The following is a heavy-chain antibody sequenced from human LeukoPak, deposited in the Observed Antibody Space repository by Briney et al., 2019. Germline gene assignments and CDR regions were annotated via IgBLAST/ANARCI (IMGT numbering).Heavy chain of an antibody. V-gene: IGHV3-66*01. CDR3: VRDGFYSDSSGYPFGY. Sequence: PGGSLRLSCAASGFTVSSNYMYWVRQAPGKGLEWVSVIYNDGTTYYADSVKGRFTISRDTSKNTLYLQMNSLRAEDTAVYYCVRDGFYSDSSGYPFGYWGQGTLVTVSS. J-gene: IGHJ4*02. D-gene: IGHD3-22*01. CDR1: GFTVSSNY. CDR2: IYNDGTT.